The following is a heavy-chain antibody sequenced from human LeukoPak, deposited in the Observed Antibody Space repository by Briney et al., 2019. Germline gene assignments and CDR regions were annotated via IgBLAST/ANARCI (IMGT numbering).Heavy chain of an antibody. J-gene: IGHJ4*02. V-gene: IGHV4-30-2*01. Sequence: PSETLSLTCTVSGGSISSGGYYWSWIRQPPGKGLEWIGYIYHSGSTYYNPSLKSRVTISVDRSKNQFSLKLSSVTAADTAVYYCARGSYSGYDYQDYWGQGTLVTVSS. CDR1: GGSISSGGYY. CDR3: ARGSYSGYDYQDY. CDR2: IYHSGST. D-gene: IGHD5-12*01.